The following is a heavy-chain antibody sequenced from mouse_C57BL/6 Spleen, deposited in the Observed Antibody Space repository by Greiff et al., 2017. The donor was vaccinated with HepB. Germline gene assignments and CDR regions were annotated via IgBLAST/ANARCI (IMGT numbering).Heavy chain of an antibody. CDR3: ARDGGSYWYFGV. CDR2: SRNKANDYTT. Sequence: EVKLVESGGGLVQSGRSLRLSCATSGFTFSDFYMEWVRQAPGKGLEWIAASRNKANDYTTEYSASVKGRFIVSRDTSQSILYLQMNALRAEDTAIYYCARDGGSYWYFGVWGTGTTVTVSS. CDR1: GFTFSDFY. J-gene: IGHJ1*03. V-gene: IGHV7-1*01. D-gene: IGHD1-1*01.